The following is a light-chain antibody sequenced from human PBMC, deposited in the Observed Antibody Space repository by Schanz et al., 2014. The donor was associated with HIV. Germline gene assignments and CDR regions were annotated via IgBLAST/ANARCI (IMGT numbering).Light chain of an antibody. CDR2: GAS. J-gene: IGKJ3*01. CDR3: QQYGSSPFT. CDR1: QSVSSSY. Sequence: EIVLTQSPGTLSLSPGERATLSCRASQSVSSSYLAWYQQRPGQPPRLLLYGASSRATGIPDRFSGSGSGTDFTLTISRLEPEDFAVYYCQQYGSSPFTFGPGTKVDIK. V-gene: IGKV3-20*01.